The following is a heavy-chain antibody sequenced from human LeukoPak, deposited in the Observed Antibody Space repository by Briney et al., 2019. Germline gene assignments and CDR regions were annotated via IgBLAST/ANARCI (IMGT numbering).Heavy chain of an antibody. CDR1: GGSISNYY. CDR2: IYYSGST. CDR3: SRGGYGGLTDFDS. D-gene: IGHD3-16*01. V-gene: IGHV4-59*01. Sequence: SEILSLTCTVSGGSISNYYWSWIRQPPGKGLEWIGYIYYSGSTNYNPSLKSRVTISVDTSKNQFSLKLNSVTAADTAVYYCSRGGYGGLTDFDSWGQGTLVTVSS. J-gene: IGHJ4*02.